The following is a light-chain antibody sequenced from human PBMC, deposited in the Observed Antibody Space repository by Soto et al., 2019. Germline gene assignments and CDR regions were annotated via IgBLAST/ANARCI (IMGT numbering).Light chain of an antibody. Sequence: QAVVTQEPSLTVSPGGTVTLTCGSSTGAVTNGHYPYWFQQKPGRAPRTLIYDTTNRHSWTPARFSGSLLGGKAALTLSGAQPEDEAEYYCLLYYNGPYVFGTGTKATVL. J-gene: IGLJ1*01. CDR3: LLYYNGPYV. CDR1: TGAVTNGHY. V-gene: IGLV7-46*01. CDR2: DTT.